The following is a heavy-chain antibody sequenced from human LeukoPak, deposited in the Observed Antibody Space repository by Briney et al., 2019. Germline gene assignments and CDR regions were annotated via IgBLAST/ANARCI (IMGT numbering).Heavy chain of an antibody. CDR3: ATDYLGY. Sequence: GGSLRLSCAASGFTFSNFWMSWVRQAPGKGLEWVANIKPDGGEKYCVDSVKGRFTISRDNARNSLYLEMNSLRAEDTAVYYCATDYLGYWGQGTLVTVSS. CDR2: IKPDGGEK. J-gene: IGHJ4*02. D-gene: IGHD3-10*01. CDR1: GFTFSNFW. V-gene: IGHV3-7*01.